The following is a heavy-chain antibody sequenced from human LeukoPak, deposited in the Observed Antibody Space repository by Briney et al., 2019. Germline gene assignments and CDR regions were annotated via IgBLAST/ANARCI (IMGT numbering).Heavy chain of an antibody. CDR3: ARLFWSGYYLGFDP. CDR2: IYYSAST. D-gene: IGHD3-3*01. J-gene: IGHJ5*02. CDR1: GGSIRSSSYH. V-gene: IGHV4-39*01. Sequence: SETLSLTCTVSGGSIRSSSYHWGWIRPPPGKGVEWFGSIYYSASTHYNPSLKIRVTISVDTSKNQFALKLTSVTAADTAVYYCARLFWSGYYLGFDPWGQGTLVTVSS.